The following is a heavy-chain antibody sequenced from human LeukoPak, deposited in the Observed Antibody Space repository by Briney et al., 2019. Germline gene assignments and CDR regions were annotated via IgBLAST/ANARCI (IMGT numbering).Heavy chain of an antibody. CDR3: ATNRGRYSYGYFDY. J-gene: IGHJ4*02. CDR1: GGSISSYY. V-gene: IGHV4-59*01. CDR2: IYYSGST. Sequence: SETLSLTCTVSGGSISSYYWSWIRQPPGKGLEWIGYIYYSGSTNYNPSLKSRVTISVDTSKNQFSLKLSSVTAADTAVYYCATNRGRYSYGYFDYWGPGTLVTVSS. D-gene: IGHD5-18*01.